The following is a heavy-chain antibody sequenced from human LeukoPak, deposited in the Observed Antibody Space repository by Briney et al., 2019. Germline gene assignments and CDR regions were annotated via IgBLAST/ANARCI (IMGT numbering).Heavy chain of an antibody. D-gene: IGHD3-9*01. CDR2: ISGSGST. V-gene: IGHV3-23*01. J-gene: IGHJ4*02. CDR3: AKHSKYYDILTGYSPSSLFDY. Sequence: GGSLRLSCAASGFTFSSYAMSWVRQAPGKGLEWVSTISGSGSTYYADSVKGRFTISRDNSKNTLYLQMNSLRAEDTAVYYCAKHSKYYDILTGYSPSSLFDYWGQGTLVTVSS. CDR1: GFTFSSYA.